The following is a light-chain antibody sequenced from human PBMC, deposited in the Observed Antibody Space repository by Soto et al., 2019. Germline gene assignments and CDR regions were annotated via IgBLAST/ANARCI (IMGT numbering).Light chain of an antibody. CDR3: QQYGSSPPIT. CDR2: GVS. V-gene: IGKV3-20*01. J-gene: IGKJ5*01. CDR1: QAVTSGY. Sequence: EIVLTQSPATLSLSPGERATLSCRAIQAVTSGYLAWYQQKPGQAPRLLIYGVSTGATGISDRFSGSGSGTDFTLTISRLEPEDFAVYYCQQYGSSPPITFGQGTRLEI.